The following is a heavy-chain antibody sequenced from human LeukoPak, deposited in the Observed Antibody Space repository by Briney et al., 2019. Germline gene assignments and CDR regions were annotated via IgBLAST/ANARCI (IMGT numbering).Heavy chain of an antibody. J-gene: IGHJ6*03. CDR2: ISHSGIP. Sequence: KTSQTLSLTCTVSGGSIRSDTYFWGWIRQPPGKGLELIGSISHSGIPFYNPSLKSRVSMSVDTSKNQFALKVTSVTDADAAVYFCARLLSYDILTDHYYKYYMDVWGEGTTVTVSS. D-gene: IGHD3-9*01. V-gene: IGHV4-39*01. CDR3: ARLLSYDILTDHYYKYYMDV. CDR1: GGSIRSDTYF.